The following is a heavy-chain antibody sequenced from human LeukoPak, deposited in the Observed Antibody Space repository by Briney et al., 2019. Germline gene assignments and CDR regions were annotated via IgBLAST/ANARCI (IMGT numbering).Heavy chain of an antibody. CDR1: GGSITSSLYY. Sequence: SETLSLTCTVSGGSITSSLYYWGWIRQPAGKGLEWIGRIYTSGSTNYNPSLKSRVTMSVDTSKNQFSLKLSSVTAADTAVYYCARERGSYHIDYYFDYWGQGTLVTVSS. CDR2: IYTSGST. CDR3: ARERGSYHIDYYFDY. J-gene: IGHJ4*02. V-gene: IGHV4-61*02. D-gene: IGHD1-26*01.